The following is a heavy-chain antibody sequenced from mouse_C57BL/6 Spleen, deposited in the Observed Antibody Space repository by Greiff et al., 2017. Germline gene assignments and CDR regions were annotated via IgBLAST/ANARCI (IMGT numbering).Heavy chain of an antibody. CDR1: GYTFTSYG. CDR3: ARSYDYDGY. J-gene: IGHJ2*01. D-gene: IGHD2-4*01. V-gene: IGHV1-81*01. CDR2: IYPRSGNT. Sequence: QVHVKQSGAELARPGASVKLSCKASGYTFTSYGISWVKQRTGQGLEWIGDIYPRSGNTYYNEKFKGKATLTADKSSSTAYMEIRSLTSEDSAVYVCARSYDYDGYWGKGTTLTVSS.